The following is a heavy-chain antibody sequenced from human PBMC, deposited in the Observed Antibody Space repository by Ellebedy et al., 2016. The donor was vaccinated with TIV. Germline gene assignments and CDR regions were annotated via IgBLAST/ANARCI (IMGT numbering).Heavy chain of an antibody. J-gene: IGHJ4*02. CDR1: GYTFSSYQ. CDR3: AREFYGDYGSYFDY. D-gene: IGHD4-17*01. V-gene: IGHV1-46*01. Sequence: AASVKVFCKASGYTFSSYQMHWARQAPGQGLEWMGTINPSGGDINYAQKFQGRVIMTRDTSTSTVYMELSSLRSEDTAVYYCAREFYGDYGSYFDYWGQGTLVTVSS. CDR2: INPSGGDI.